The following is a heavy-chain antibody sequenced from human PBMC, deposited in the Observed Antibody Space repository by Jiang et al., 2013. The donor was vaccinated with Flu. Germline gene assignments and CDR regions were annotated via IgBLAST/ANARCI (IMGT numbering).Heavy chain of an antibody. CDR2: IYHSGST. CDR3: AREIYGGNSRPFDN. J-gene: IGHJ4*02. Sequence: GPGLVKPSETLSLTCTVSGGSLSSYFWHWIRQPPGKGLEWIGSIYHSGSTNYNPSYNPSLKNRVTIFTDTSTDQISLKVSSVTAADTAVYYCAREIYGGNSRPFDNWGQGTLVTVSS. V-gene: IGHV4-59*01. D-gene: IGHD4-23*01. CDR1: GGSLSSYF.